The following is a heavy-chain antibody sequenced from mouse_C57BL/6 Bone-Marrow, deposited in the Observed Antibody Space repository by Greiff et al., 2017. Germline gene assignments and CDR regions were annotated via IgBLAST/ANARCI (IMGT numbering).Heavy chain of an antibody. J-gene: IGHJ3*01. Sequence: VHVKQSGAELVRPGASVMLSCTASGFNIKDDYMHWVKQRPERGLAWIGWIVPENGDTEYASKFQGKATITADTSSNTAYLQLSSLTSEDTAVYYCTAEDAWFAYWGQGALVTVSA. CDR2: IVPENGDT. V-gene: IGHV14-4*01. CDR1: GFNIKDDY. CDR3: TAEDAWFAY.